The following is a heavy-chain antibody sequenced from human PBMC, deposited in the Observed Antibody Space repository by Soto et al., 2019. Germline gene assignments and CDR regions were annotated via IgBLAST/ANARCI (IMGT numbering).Heavy chain of an antibody. V-gene: IGHV4-39*01. J-gene: IGHJ6*03. Sequence: SETLSLTCTVSGGSISSSSYYWGWIRQPPGKGLEWIGSIYYSGSTYYNPSLKSRVTISVDTSKNQFSLKLSSVTAADTAVYYCARHIYDGNGSGLYYYYYMDVWGKGTTVTVSS. D-gene: IGHD3-10*01. CDR2: IYYSGST. CDR1: GGSISSSSYY. CDR3: ARHIYDGNGSGLYYYYYMDV.